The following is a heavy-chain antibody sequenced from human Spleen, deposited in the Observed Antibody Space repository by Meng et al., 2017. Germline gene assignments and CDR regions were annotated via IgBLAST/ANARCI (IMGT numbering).Heavy chain of an antibody. J-gene: IGHJ5*02. CDR3: VRSSAWVRTGFDP. Sequence: QLQLQESGPGLVKLSETLSPIRPVSGGPISSGGYYWGWIRQPPGKGLELIGSIGHSGFTYYTPSLKSRVTVSIDTSRNQFSLWLTSVTAADTAVYFCVRSSAWVRTGFDPWGQGTLVTVSS. V-gene: IGHV4-39*01. D-gene: IGHD3-22*01. CDR2: IGHSGFT. CDR1: GGPISSGGYY.